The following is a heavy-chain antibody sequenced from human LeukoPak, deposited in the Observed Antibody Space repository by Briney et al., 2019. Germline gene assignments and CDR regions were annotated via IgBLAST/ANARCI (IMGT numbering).Heavy chain of an antibody. CDR3: ARSYCSSTSCLTYDY. J-gene: IGHJ4*02. Sequence: GSLSLSCAASGFPFSSYSMNWVRQAPGKGLEGVSSISSSSSYIYYADSVKGRFTISRDNAKNSLYLQMNSLRAEDTAVYYCARSYCSSTSCLTYDYWGQGTLVTVSS. CDR1: GFPFSSYS. D-gene: IGHD2-2*01. CDR2: ISSSSSYI. V-gene: IGHV3-21*01.